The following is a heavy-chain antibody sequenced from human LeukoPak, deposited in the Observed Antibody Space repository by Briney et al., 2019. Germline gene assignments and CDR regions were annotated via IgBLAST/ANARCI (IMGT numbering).Heavy chain of an antibody. J-gene: IGHJ6*02. CDR2: INPNSGST. Sequence: ASVKLSCTASGYTITDYCMHWVRQAPGQGLEWMGWINPNSGSTNYAQKFQGRFTMTRDTSISTAYMELSRLTSDDTAVYYCARILNGVGASSKSNGMDVWGQGTTVTVSS. D-gene: IGHD2-8*01. CDR3: ARILNGVGASSKSNGMDV. V-gene: IGHV1-2*02. CDR1: GYTITDYC.